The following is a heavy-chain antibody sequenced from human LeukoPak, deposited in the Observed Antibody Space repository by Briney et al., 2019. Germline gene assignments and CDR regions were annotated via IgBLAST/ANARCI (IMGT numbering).Heavy chain of an antibody. CDR2: ISNSGSST. J-gene: IGHJ4*02. CDR3: AKAGVHSSGSY. CDR1: GFTFSSYA. D-gene: IGHD6-19*01. V-gene: IGHV3-23*01. Sequence: GGSLRLSCAVSGFTFSSYAVSWVRQAPGKGLEWVSSISNSGSSTYYADSVKGRFTISRDNSKNTLYLQMNSLRAEDTAVYYCAKAGVHSSGSYWGQGTLVTVSS.